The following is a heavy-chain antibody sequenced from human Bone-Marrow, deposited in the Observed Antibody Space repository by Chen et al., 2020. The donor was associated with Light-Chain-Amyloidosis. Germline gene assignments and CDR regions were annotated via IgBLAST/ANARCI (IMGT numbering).Heavy chain of an antibody. D-gene: IGHD3-10*01. CDR1: GGSFSGYY. J-gene: IGHJ5*02. CDR3: ARGRPFYGSGSYYTLWWFDP. CDR2: IHHSGST. Sequence: QVQLQQWGAGLLKPAGTLSLPCAVYGGSFSGYYWSWIGQPPGKGLEWIGEIHHSGSTNYNPSLKSRVTISVDTSKNQFSLNLSSVTAADTAVYYCARGRPFYGSGSYYTLWWFDPWGQGTLVTVSS. V-gene: IGHV4-34*01.